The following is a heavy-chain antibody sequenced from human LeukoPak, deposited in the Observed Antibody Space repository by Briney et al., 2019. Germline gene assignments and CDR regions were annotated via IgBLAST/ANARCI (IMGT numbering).Heavy chain of an antibody. V-gene: IGHV3-23*01. CDR1: GITLSNYG. Sequence: GGSLRLSCAVSGITLSNYGMSWVRQAPGKGLEWVSAITLSGGTTYYADSVKGRFTISRDNSKNTLYLQMSGLRAEDTAVYYCARGGLPYYYYAMDVWGQGTTVTVSS. CDR2: ITLSGGTT. J-gene: IGHJ6*02. D-gene: IGHD5-12*01. CDR3: ARGGLPYYYYAMDV.